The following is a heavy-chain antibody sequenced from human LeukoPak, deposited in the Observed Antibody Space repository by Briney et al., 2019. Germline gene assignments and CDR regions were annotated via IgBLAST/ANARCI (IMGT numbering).Heavy chain of an antibody. D-gene: IGHD3-22*01. V-gene: IGHV3-23*01. CDR1: GISLSNYG. J-gene: IGHJ4*02. Sequence: GGSLRLSCAVSGISLSNYGMSWVRQAPGKGLEWVAGISGSGGTTNYADSVKGRLTISRGNPKNTLFLHMNSLRAEDTAVYFCAKRGVVIRVILVGFHKEAYYFDSWGQGALVTVSS. CDR3: AKRGVVIRVILVGFHKEAYYFDS. CDR2: ISGSGGTT.